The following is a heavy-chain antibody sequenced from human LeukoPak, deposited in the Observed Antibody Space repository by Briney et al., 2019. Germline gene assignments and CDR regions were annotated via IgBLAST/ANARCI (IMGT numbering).Heavy chain of an antibody. CDR1: GFTFDDYA. CDR2: ISWNSGSI. D-gene: IGHD2-2*01. CDR3: AKAYCSSTSCSIGY. V-gene: IGHV3-9*03. Sequence: GRSLRLSCAASGFTFDDYAMHWVRQAPGKGLEWVSGISWNSGSIGYADSVKGRFTISRDNAKNSLYLQMNSLRAEDMALYNCAKAYCSSTSCSIGYWGQGTLVTVSS. J-gene: IGHJ4*02.